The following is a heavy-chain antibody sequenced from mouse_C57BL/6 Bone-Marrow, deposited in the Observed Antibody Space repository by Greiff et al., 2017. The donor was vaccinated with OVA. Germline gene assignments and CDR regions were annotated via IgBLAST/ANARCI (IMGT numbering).Heavy chain of an antibody. V-gene: IGHV5-4*01. CDR2: ISDGGSYP. CDR1: GFTFSSYA. D-gene: IGHD3-2*02. J-gene: IGHJ3*01. Sequence: EVHLVESGGGLVKPGGSLKLSCAASGFTFSSYAMSWVRQTPEKRLEWVATISDGGSYPYYPDHVKGRFTISRDTAKNNLYLQMSQLKSEDTAVYYCARDRLAWFAYWGQGTLVTVSA. CDR3: ARDRLAWFAY.